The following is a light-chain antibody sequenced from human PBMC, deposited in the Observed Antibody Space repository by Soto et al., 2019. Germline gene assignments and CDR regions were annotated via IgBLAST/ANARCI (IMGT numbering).Light chain of an antibody. CDR1: QSVSKNY. CDR3: QQYGSSGT. V-gene: IGKV3-20*01. CDR2: DDS. J-gene: IGKJ1*01. Sequence: EIVLTQSPGTLSLSPGARATLSCRASQSVSKNYLAWYKQKPGQAPRLLIYDDSIRATGIPDRFSGSGSGTDFTLTIRRLEPEEFAVYYCQQYGSSGTFGQGTKVDIK.